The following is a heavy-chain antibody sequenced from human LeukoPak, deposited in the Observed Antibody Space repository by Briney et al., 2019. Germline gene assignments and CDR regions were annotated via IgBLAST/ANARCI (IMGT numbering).Heavy chain of an antibody. CDR3: ARGDFYYDSSDP. D-gene: IGHD3-22*01. J-gene: IGHJ5*02. CDR2: INAGNGNT. CDR1: GYTFTNYA. Sequence: ASVKVSCKASGYTFTNYAMYWVRQAPGQRLEWMGWINAGNGNTKYSQKFQGRVTITSDTSANTVYMELSSLRSEDTAVYYCARGDFYYDSSDPWGQGTLVTVSS. V-gene: IGHV1-3*01.